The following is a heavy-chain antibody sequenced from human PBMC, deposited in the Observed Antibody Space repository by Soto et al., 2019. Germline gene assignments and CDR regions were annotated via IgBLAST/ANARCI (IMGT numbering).Heavy chain of an antibody. CDR2: IDPSNGQT. D-gene: IGHD2-2*02. V-gene: IGHV1-18*04. CDR3: AKPRHTRSLKYYFDL. CDR1: GYTFTGYG. J-gene: IGHJ4*02. Sequence: GASVKVSCKASGYTFTGYGISWVRQAPGQGLEWMGWIDPSNGQTRYAQDFQGTVTMTKDTSTSTVYMELRSLTSDDTAVYYCAKPRHTRSLKYYFDLWGQGTLVTVSS.